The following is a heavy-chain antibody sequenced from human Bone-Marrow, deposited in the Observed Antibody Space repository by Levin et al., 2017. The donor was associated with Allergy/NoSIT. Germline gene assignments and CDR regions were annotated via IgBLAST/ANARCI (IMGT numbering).Heavy chain of an antibody. Sequence: SCAASGFTFSSFGMHWVRQAPGKGLEWVAVIWHDGSNKYYADSVKGRFTISRDNSKNTLYLQMSSLRAEDTAVYYCARERLEGAPDWYFDLWGRGVLVTVSS. J-gene: IGHJ2*01. CDR2: IWHDGSNK. CDR1: GFTFSSFG. CDR3: ARERLEGAPDWYFDL. V-gene: IGHV3-33*01. D-gene: IGHD1-26*01.